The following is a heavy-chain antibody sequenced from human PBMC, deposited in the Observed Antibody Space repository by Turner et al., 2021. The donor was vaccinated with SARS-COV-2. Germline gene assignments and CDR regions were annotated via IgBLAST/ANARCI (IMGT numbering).Heavy chain of an antibody. CDR3: ARRGDY. CDR1: GGSISSYDYY. J-gene: IGHJ4*02. CDR2: MYYSGTT. V-gene: IGHV4-39*01. Sequence: QLQESGPGVVKPSETLSLTCTVSGGSISSYDYYWDWIRQPPGMGLEWIGSMYYSGTTHYNPSLRGRVTISIDTYKNQFSLKVTSVTATDTAVYYCARRGDYWGQGMLVTVSS. D-gene: IGHD3-16*01.